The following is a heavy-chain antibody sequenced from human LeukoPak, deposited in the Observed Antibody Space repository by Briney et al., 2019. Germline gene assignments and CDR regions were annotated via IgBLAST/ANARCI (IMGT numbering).Heavy chain of an antibody. D-gene: IGHD3-22*01. J-gene: IGHJ4*02. Sequence: PGGSLRLSCAASGFTFSSYAMSWVRQAPGKGLEWVSAISGSGGSTYYADSVKGRFTTSRDNSKNTLYLQMNSLRAEDTAVYYCAKRHSSGYYPDYWGQGTLVTVSS. CDR2: ISGSGGST. CDR1: GFTFSSYA. V-gene: IGHV3-23*01. CDR3: AKRHSSGYYPDY.